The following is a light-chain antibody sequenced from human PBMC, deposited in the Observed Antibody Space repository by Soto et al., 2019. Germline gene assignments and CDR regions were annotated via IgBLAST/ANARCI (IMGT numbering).Light chain of an antibody. V-gene: IGKV3-11*01. CDR3: HQRNIWPPNT. J-gene: IGKJ2*01. CDR1: QSVGTY. CDR2: DAS. Sequence: IELTQSPATLSLSPGERASLSCRASQSVGTYLAWYQQKPGQPPRLLIFDASNRATGISARFSGSGSGTDFILTISSLEPEDSAVYYRHQRNIWPPNTFGQGTKLEIK.